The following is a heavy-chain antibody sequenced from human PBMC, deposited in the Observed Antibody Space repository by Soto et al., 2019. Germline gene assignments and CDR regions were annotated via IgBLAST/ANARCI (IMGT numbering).Heavy chain of an antibody. V-gene: IGHV3-21*01. CDR3: ATGWDYGED. J-gene: IGHJ4*02. Sequence: EVQLVESGGGLVKPGGSLRLSCAASGFTFSSYSMNWVRQAPGKGLEWVSSITSSSYIYYADSLKGRFTISRDNAKNSLYLQVSSLRAEDTAVYYCATGWDYGEDWGQGTLVTVSS. CDR2: ITSSSYI. CDR1: GFTFSSYS. D-gene: IGHD4-17*01.